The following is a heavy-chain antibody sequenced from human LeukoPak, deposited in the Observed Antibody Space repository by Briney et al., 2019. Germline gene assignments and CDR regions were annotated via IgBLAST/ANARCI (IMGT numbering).Heavy chain of an antibody. D-gene: IGHD2-2*01. Sequence: GGSLRLSCAASEFSVGSNYMTWVRQAPGKGLEWVSGISGRGASKYYADSVKGRFTTSRDNSKNTLYLQMNSLRAEDTAVYYCAKGVVVAPDVTPFDYWGQGTLVTVSS. CDR3: AKGVVVAPDVTPFDY. CDR2: ISGRGASK. J-gene: IGHJ4*02. CDR1: EFSVGSNY. V-gene: IGHV3-23*01.